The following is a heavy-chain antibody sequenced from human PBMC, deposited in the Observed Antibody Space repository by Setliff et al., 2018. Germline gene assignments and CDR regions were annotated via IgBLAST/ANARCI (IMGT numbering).Heavy chain of an antibody. V-gene: IGHV3-21*01. D-gene: IGHD1-7*01. CDR1: KFTFSNYS. J-gene: IGHJ4*02. CDR3: AKPQVELRWGFES. Sequence: LRLSCAASKFTFSNYSMNWVRQAPGKGLEWVSSISSGSHYTYYADSVKGRFTISRDNAKNSLYLHMNSLRAEDTAVYYCAKPQVELRWGFESWGQGTPVTVSS. CDR2: ISSGSHYT.